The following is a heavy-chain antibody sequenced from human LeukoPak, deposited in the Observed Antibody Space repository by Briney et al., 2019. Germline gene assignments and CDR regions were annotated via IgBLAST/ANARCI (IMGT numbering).Heavy chain of an antibody. D-gene: IGHD3-10*01. J-gene: IGHJ6*03. CDR2: INPNSGGT. CDR3: ARGAVRAYYYYMDV. CDR1: GYTFTGYY. V-gene: IGHV1-2*02. Sequence: ASVKVSCKASGYTFTGYYMHWVRQAPGQGLEWMGWINPNSGGTNYAQKFQGRVTMTRDTSTSTAYMELSSLRSEDTAVYYCARGAVRAYYYYMDVWGKGTTVTVSS.